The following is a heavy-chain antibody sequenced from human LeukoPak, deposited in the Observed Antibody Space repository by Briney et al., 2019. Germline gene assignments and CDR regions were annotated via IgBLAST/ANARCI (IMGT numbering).Heavy chain of an antibody. CDR1: GGSISSYY. D-gene: IGHD6-13*01. CDR2: IYYSGST. J-gene: IGHJ4*02. Sequence: PSETLSLTCTVSGGSISSYYWSWIRQPPGKGLEWIGYIYYSGSTNYNPSLKSRVTISVDTSKDQFSLKLSSVTAADTAVYYCAGGGIAAADFDYWGQGTLVTVSS. V-gene: IGHV4-59*01. CDR3: AGGGIAAADFDY.